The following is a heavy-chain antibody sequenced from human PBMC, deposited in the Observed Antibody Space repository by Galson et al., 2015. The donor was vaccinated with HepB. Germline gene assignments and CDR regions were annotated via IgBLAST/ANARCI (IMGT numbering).Heavy chain of an antibody. CDR3: AGYCSGGSCYGHWLGWLLPYTSLHYYMDV. CDR2: IIPIFGTA. J-gene: IGHJ6*03. Sequence: SVKVSCKASGGTFSSHPISWVRQAPGQGLEWMGGIIPIFGTANYAQKFQGRVTITADESTSTAYMELSSLRSEDTAVYYCAGYCSGGSCYGHWLGWLLPYTSLHYYMDVWGKGTTVTVSS. CDR1: GGTFSSHP. D-gene: IGHD2-15*01. V-gene: IGHV1-69*13.